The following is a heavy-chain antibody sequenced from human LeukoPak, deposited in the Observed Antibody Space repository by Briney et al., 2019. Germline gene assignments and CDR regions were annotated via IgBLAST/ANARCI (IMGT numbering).Heavy chain of an antibody. D-gene: IGHD3-22*01. CDR2: IGNSGSTV. CDR3: ARDHNYNDSSGYLSY. CDR1: GFIFSDYF. J-gene: IGHJ4*02. Sequence: PGESLRLSCVGSGFIFSDYFLTWIRQAPGQSLELISYIGNSGSTVKYADSVQGRFTISRDNSKNSLFLQMNSLRAEDTAVYYCARDHNYNDSSGYLSYWGQGTLVTVSS. V-gene: IGHV3-11*01.